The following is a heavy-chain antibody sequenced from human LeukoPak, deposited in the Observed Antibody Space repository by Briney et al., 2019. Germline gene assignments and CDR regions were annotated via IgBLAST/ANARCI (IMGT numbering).Heavy chain of an antibody. D-gene: IGHD1-14*01. J-gene: IGHJ4*02. V-gene: IGHV3-23*01. Sequence: GGSLRLSCAASGFTFSSYAGSWVRQAPGKGLEWVSAISGSGGSTYYADSVKGRFTISRDNSKNTLYLQMNSLRAEDTAVYYCAKGGFTYPRRPYYFDYWGQGTLVTVSS. CDR2: ISGSGGST. CDR1: GFTFSSYA. CDR3: AKGGFTYPRRPYYFDY.